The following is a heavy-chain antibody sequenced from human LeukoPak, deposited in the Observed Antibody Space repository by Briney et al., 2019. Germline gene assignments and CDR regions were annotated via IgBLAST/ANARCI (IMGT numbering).Heavy chain of an antibody. J-gene: IGHJ4*02. CDR3: ARELGGSGSYLLR. Sequence: GASVKVSCRASGYTFTDYYMHWVRQAPGQGLEWMGWINPNSGGTNYAQKFQGRGTMTRDTSISTVFMELSRLRSDDTAVYYCARELGGSGSYLLRWGQGTLVTVSS. CDR2: INPNSGGT. V-gene: IGHV1-2*02. CDR1: GYTFTDYY. D-gene: IGHD3-10*01.